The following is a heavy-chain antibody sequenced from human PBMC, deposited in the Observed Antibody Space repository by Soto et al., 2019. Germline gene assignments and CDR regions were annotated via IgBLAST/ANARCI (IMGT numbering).Heavy chain of an antibody. CDR3: ARDPAPYYYDSSGYPVNYYGMDV. Sequence: GASVKVSCKASGYTFTSYDINWVRQATGQGLEWMGWMNPNSGNTAYAQKFQGRVTMTRNTSISTAYMELSSLRSEDTAVYYCARDPAPYYYDSSGYPVNYYGMDVWGQGTTVTVSS. V-gene: IGHV1-8*01. D-gene: IGHD3-22*01. J-gene: IGHJ6*02. CDR1: GYTFTSYD. CDR2: MNPNSGNT.